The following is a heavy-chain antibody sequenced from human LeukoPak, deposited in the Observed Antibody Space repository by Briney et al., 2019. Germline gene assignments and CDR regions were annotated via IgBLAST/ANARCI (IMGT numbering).Heavy chain of an antibody. CDR1: GFTFSRYW. CDR2: INSDGSDT. V-gene: IGHV3-74*03. Sequence: AGGSLRLSCAASGFTFSRYWMHWVRQAPGKGLVWVSRINSDGSDTTYADSVKGRFTISRDSAKNTLYPQANSLRAEDTAVYYCLSGSWYFDYWGQGTLVTVSS. CDR3: LSGSWYFDY. J-gene: IGHJ4*02. D-gene: IGHD6-19*01.